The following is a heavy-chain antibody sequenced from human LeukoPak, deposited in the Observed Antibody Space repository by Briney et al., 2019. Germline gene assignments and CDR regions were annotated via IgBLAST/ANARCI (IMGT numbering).Heavy chain of an antibody. D-gene: IGHD2-15*01. V-gene: IGHV4-59*01. Sequence: SETLSLTCTVSGGSISSYYWSWIRQPPGKGLEWIGYIYYSGSTNYNPSLKSRVTISVETSKNLFSLKLSSVTAADTAVYYCARCDRDTNPLRLVVLDAFDIWGHGTMVTVSS. CDR2: IYYSGST. J-gene: IGHJ3*02. CDR3: ARCDRDTNPLRLVVLDAFDI. CDR1: GGSISSYY.